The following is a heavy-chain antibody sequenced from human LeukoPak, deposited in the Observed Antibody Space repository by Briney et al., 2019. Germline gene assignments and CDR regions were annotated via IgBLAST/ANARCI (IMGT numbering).Heavy chain of an antibody. CDR1: GFTFSSYG. CDR3: AKAGVLLWFGEPPPRFDY. Sequence: PGGSLRLSCAASGFTFSSYGMHWVRQAPGKGLEWVAFIRYDGSNKYYADSVKGRFTISRDNSKNTLYLQMNSLRAEDTAVYYRAKAGVLLWFGEPPPRFDYWGQGTLVTVSS. J-gene: IGHJ4*02. D-gene: IGHD3-10*01. CDR2: IRYDGSNK. V-gene: IGHV3-30*02.